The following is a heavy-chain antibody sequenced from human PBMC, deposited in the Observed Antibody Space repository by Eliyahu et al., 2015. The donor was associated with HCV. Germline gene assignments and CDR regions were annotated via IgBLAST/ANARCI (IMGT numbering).Heavy chain of an antibody. V-gene: IGHV3-9*01. CDR1: GFXFVDYA. D-gene: IGHD3-22*01. Sequence: EVQLVESGGGLVQPGRSLRLSCAASGFXFVDYAMHWVRQAPGKGLEWVSGISWNSGSIGYADSVKGRFTISRDNAKNSLYLQMNSLRAEDTALYYCAKAGYYDSSGYYYFDYWGQGTLVTVSS. CDR3: AKAGYYDSSGYYYFDY. J-gene: IGHJ4*02. CDR2: ISWNSGSI.